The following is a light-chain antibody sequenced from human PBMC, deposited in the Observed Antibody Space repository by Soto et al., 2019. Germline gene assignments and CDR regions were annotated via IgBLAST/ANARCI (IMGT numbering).Light chain of an antibody. CDR2: AAS. CDR1: QVISSY. J-gene: IGKJ1*01. Sequence: IQFTQSPSFLSASVADRVTITCRASQVISSYLAWYQQKPGKAPKLLIYAASTLQSGVPSRSRGSGSGTQSPLTISSLQPEDFPTYYCQQLNSSPRTFGQGTKVDIK. CDR3: QQLNSSPRT. V-gene: IGKV1-9*01.